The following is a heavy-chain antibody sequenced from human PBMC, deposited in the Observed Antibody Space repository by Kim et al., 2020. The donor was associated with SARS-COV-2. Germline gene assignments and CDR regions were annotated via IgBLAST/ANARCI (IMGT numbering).Heavy chain of an antibody. D-gene: IGHD6-13*01. Sequence: GGSLRLSCAASGFTFSSYAMHWVRQAPGKGLEWVAVISYDGSNKYYADSVKGRFTISRDNSKNTLYLQMNSLRAEDTAVYYCARGPGYSSSWYLDYYYY. V-gene: IGHV3-30-3*01. CDR1: GFTFSSYA. CDR2: ISYDGSNK. CDR3: ARGPGYSSSWYLDYYYY. J-gene: IGHJ6*03.